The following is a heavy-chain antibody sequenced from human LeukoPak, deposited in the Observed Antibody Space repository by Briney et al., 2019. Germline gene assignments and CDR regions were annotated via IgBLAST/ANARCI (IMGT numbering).Heavy chain of an antibody. J-gene: IGHJ4*02. V-gene: IGHV3-21*01. D-gene: IGHD4-23*01. CDR2: ISSSSSYI. CDR3: ARDPLTTVVTPGYFDY. Sequence: PGGSLRLSCAASGFTFSSYSMNWVRQAPGKGLEGVSSISSSSSYIYYADSVKGRFTISRDNAKNSLYLQMNSLRAEDTAVYYCARDPLTTVVTPGYFDYWGQGTLVTVSS. CDR1: GFTFSSYS.